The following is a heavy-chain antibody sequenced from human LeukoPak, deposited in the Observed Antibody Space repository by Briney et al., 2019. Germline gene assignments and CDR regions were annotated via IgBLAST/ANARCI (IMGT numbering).Heavy chain of an antibody. CDR1: GFIFSTYG. CDR3: ARGRGLTAIDIDY. CDR2: IWYDGSNK. J-gene: IGHJ4*02. Sequence: GGSLRLSCATFGFIFSTYGMHWVRQAPGKGLEWVAVIWYDGSNKYYGDSVKGRFTISRDNSKNTLYLQMNSLRAEDTAVYYCARGRGLTAIDIDYWGQGTLVTVSS. D-gene: IGHD2-21*02. V-gene: IGHV3-33*01.